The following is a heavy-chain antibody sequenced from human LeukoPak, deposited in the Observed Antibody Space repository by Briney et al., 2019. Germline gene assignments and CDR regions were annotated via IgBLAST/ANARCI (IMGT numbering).Heavy chain of an antibody. J-gene: IGHJ5*02. Sequence: PGGSLRLSCAASGFTFSSYAMHWVRQAPGKGPEWVAVISYDGSNKYYADSVEGRFTISRDNSKNTLYLQMNSLRAEDTAAYYCATSSGWFGPNWFDPWGQGTLVTVSS. D-gene: IGHD6-19*01. CDR1: GFTFSSYA. CDR3: ATSSGWFGPNWFDP. CDR2: ISYDGSNK. V-gene: IGHV3-30-3*01.